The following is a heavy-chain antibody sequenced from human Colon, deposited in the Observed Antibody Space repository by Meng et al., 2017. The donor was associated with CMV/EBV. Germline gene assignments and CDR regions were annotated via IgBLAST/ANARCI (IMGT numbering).Heavy chain of an antibody. Sequence: ASVKVSCKTFGYSFTAYSIHWVRQAPGQGLEWMGWINPNTGGTNYAQKFQGTVTMTRDTSISTAYMELRRLRSDDTAVYYCARSRLTIFGVVIRYGMDVWGQGSTVTVSS. J-gene: IGHJ6*02. V-gene: IGHV1-2*02. CDR2: INPNTGGT. D-gene: IGHD3-3*01. CDR1: GYSFTAYS. CDR3: ARSRLTIFGVVIRYGMDV.